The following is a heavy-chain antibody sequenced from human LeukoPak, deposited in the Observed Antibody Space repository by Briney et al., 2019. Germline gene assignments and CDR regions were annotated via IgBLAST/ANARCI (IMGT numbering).Heavy chain of an antibody. CDR1: GGTFISYA. Sequence: ASVKVSCKASGGTFISYAISWVRQAPGQGVEWMGGIIPIFGTANYAQKFQGRVTITADESTSTAYMELSSLRSEDTAVYYCARAGLRYSGYDSYFDYWGQGTLVTVSS. CDR2: IIPIFGTA. J-gene: IGHJ4*02. V-gene: IGHV1-69*13. CDR3: ARAGLRYSGYDSYFDY. D-gene: IGHD5-12*01.